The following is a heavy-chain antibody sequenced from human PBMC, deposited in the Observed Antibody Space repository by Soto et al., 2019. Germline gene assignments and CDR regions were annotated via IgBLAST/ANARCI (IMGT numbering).Heavy chain of an antibody. J-gene: IGHJ4*02. CDR3: ARTIDDGYNYRYY. D-gene: IGHD5-12*01. Sequence: EVQLVESGGGLVKPGVSLRLSCAASGFTFSSYSMNWVRQAPGKGLEWVSSISSSSSYIYYADSVKGRFTISRDNAKNSLYLQMNSLRAEDTAVYYCARTIDDGYNYRYYWGQGTLVTVSS. V-gene: IGHV3-21*01. CDR2: ISSSSSYI. CDR1: GFTFSSYS.